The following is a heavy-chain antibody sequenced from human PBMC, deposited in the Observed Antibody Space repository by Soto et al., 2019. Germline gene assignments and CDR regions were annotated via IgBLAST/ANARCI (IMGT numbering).Heavy chain of an antibody. CDR2: INHSGST. CDR1: GGSFSGYY. CDR3: ARGPEGLDP. J-gene: IGHJ5*02. V-gene: IGHV4-34*01. Sequence: SETLSLTCAVYGGSFSGYYWSWIRQPPGKGLEWIGEINHSGSTNYNPSLKSRVTISVDTSKNQFSLKLSSVTAADTAVYYCARGPEGLDPWGQGTLVTVSS.